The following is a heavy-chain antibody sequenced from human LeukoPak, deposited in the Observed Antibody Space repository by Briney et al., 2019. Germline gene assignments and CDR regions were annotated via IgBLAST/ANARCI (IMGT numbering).Heavy chain of an antibody. D-gene: IGHD3-22*01. CDR2: ISYDGSDK. V-gene: IGHV3-30*18. J-gene: IGHJ4*02. CDR3: AKDSGYYDSSGYYSGYFDY. Sequence: GGSLRLSCAASGFTFSSYGMHWVRQAPGKGLEWVAVISYDGSDKYYADSVKGRFTISRDNSKNTLYLQMNSLRAEDTAVYYCAKDSGYYDSSGYYSGYFDYWGQGTLVTVSS. CDR1: GFTFSSYG.